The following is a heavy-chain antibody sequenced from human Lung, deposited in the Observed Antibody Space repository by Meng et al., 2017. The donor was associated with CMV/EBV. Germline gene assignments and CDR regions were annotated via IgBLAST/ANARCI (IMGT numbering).Heavy chain of an antibody. CDR1: GYTFTGYY. Sequence: QVQLVQSGAEVKKPGASVKVSCKTSGYTFTGYYTHRVRQAPGQGLEWMGRINPKSGATDYAQKFQGRVTLTRDTSINTAYMELNRLTSDDTAVYYCARFGEVIDYWGQGTLVTVSS. D-gene: IGHD3-10*01. J-gene: IGHJ4*02. CDR2: INPKSGAT. V-gene: IGHV1-2*06. CDR3: ARFGEVIDY.